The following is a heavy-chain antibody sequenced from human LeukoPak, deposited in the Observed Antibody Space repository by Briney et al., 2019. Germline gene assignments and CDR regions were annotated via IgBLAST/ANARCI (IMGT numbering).Heavy chain of an antibody. CDR2: INPNGGGT. V-gene: IGHV1-2*02. CDR1: GYNFIDYY. J-gene: IGHJ5*02. Sequence: GASVKVSCTTSGYNFIDYYVYWVRQAPGQRLEWMGWINPNGGGTNYAQKFQGRVTMTRDTSITTAYMELSSLRSDDTAVYFCARDLAYGDPPSGFDPWGQGTLVTVSS. D-gene: IGHD4-17*01. CDR3: ARDLAYGDPPSGFDP.